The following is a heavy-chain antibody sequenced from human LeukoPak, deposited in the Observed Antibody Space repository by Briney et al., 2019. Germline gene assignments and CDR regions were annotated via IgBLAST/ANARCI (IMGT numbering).Heavy chain of an antibody. J-gene: IGHJ6*04. CDR1: GFTFSSYA. V-gene: IGHV3-23*01. Sequence: GGSLRLSCAASGFTFSSYAMSWVRQAPGKGLEWVSAISGSGGGTYYADSVKGRFTISRDNSKNTPYLQMNSLRAEDTAVYYCAKDRKKARNYYYYYGMDVWGKGTTVTVSS. CDR3: AKDRKKARNYYYYYGMDV. CDR2: ISGSGGGT.